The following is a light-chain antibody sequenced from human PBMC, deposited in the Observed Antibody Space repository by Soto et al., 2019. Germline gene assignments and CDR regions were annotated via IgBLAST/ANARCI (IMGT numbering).Light chain of an antibody. J-gene: IGLJ7*01. V-gene: IGLV1-44*01. CDR3: ATWDDSAKV. CDR2: SND. Sequence: QSVLSQPPSASGTPGQRVTISCSGSSSNIGSNTVNWYQQLPGTAPKLLIYSNDQRPSGVPDRFSGSKSGTSASLAISGLQSEDEADYYCATWDDSAKVFGSGTQLTVL. CDR1: SSNIGSNT.